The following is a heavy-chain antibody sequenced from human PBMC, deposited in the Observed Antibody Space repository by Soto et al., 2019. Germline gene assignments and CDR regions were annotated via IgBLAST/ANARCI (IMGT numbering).Heavy chain of an antibody. CDR2: IYPGDSDN. CDR1: GYSFTSYW. V-gene: IGHV5-51*01. CDR3: ARLPPTVIAVAGAEYFQH. J-gene: IGHJ1*01. Sequence: PGQSLKISSKGSGYSFTSYWSGWVLQMPGKGPEWMGIIYPGDSDNRYSPSFQGQVTISADKSISRAYLQWSSLKAADTAMDYCARLPPTVIAVAGAEYFQHWGQGTLVTVSS. D-gene: IGHD6-19*01.